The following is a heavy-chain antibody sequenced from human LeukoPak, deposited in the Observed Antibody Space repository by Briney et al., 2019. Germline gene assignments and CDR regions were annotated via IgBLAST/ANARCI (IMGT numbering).Heavy chain of an antibody. Sequence: SETLSLTCTVSGGSIRSFFWSWLRQPPGKPLEWLGHIYHTGSTNYNPSFKSRLTISVDMSKNQFSLELSSVTAADTAVYYCARGSLYSSSWYPANWFDPWGQXTLVXVSS. V-gene: IGHV4-59*01. D-gene: IGHD6-13*01. CDR2: IYHTGST. CDR3: ARGSLYSSSWYPANWFDP. CDR1: GGSIRSFF. J-gene: IGHJ5*02.